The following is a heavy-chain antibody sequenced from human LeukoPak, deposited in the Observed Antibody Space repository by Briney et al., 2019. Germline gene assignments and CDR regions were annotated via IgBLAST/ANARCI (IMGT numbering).Heavy chain of an antibody. V-gene: IGHV7-4-1*02. CDR1: RYTFTDYP. D-gene: IGHD1-20*01. CDR3: ARAGLTGSKVAFDV. J-gene: IGHJ3*01. CDR2: INTDTGNP. Sequence: GASVKVSCKASRYTFTDYPMNWVRQAPGQGLEWMGWINTDTGNPTYAQGFTGHYVFSLDTSVSTAYLQIISLKAEDTAVYYCARAGLTGSKVAFDVWGQGTMVTVSS.